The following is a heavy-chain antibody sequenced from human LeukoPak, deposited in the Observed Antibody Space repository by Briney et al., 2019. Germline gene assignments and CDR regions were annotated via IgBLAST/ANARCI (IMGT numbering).Heavy chain of an antibody. Sequence: GGSLRLSCAASEFTFSSYSMNWVRQAPGKGLEWVAVISYDGSNKYYADSVKGRFTISRDNSKNTLYLQMNSLRAEDTAVYYCAKQPGRGSLQWVFDYWGQGTLVTVSS. D-gene: IGHD1-26*01. CDR3: AKQPGRGSLQWVFDY. CDR1: EFTFSSYS. CDR2: ISYDGSNK. J-gene: IGHJ4*02. V-gene: IGHV3-30*18.